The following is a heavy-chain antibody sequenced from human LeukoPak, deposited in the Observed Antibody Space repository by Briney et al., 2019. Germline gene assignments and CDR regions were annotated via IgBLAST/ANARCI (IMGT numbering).Heavy chain of an antibody. J-gene: IGHJ4*02. Sequence: GGSRRLSCAASGFTFRNYSMTGVGQAPGKGLDGVSGISDSGGTTDYADSVKGRFAISRDNSNNTLYLQMNSLRAEDTAVYYCAKARSGSSSSCYNYWGQGTLVTVSS. CDR2: ISDSGGTT. D-gene: IGHD2-2*02. CDR1: GFTFRNYS. CDR3: AKARSGSSSSCYNY. V-gene: IGHV3-23*01.